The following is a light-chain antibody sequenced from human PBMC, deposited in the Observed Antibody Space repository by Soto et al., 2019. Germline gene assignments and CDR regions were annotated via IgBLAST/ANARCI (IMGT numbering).Light chain of an antibody. CDR2: EVS. Sequence: QSALTQPASVSGSPGQSITISCTGTRSDVGGYEFVSWYQQHPGKAPKLIIYEVSNRPSGVSNRFSGSKSDNTASLTVSGLQAEDEADHYCCSYVSSSTYVFGTGTKLTVL. CDR3: CSYVSSSTYV. CDR1: RSDVGGYEF. V-gene: IGLV2-14*01. J-gene: IGLJ1*01.